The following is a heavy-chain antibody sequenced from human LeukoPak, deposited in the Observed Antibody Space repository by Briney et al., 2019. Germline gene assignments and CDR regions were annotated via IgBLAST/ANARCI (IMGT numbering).Heavy chain of an antibody. CDR1: GFTFDDYA. D-gene: IGHD6-19*01. Sequence: GGSLRLSCAASGFTFDDYAMPWVRQAPGKGLEWVSGISWNSGSIGYADSVKGRFTISRDNAKNSLYLQMNSLRAEDTALYYCAKAYSSGWYADAFDIWGQGTMVTVSS. V-gene: IGHV3-9*01. CDR3: AKAYSSGWYADAFDI. J-gene: IGHJ3*02. CDR2: ISWNSGSI.